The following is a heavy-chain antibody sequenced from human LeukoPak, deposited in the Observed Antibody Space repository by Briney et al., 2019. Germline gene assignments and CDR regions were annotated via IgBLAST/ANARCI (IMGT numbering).Heavy chain of an antibody. Sequence: SETLSLTCTVSGGSISSYYWSWIRQPPGKGLEWIGYIYYGGSTNYNPSLKSRVTISVDTSKNQFSLKLSSVTAADTAVYYCARERWFDPWGQGTLVTVSS. CDR2: IYYGGST. CDR3: ARERWFDP. J-gene: IGHJ5*02. V-gene: IGHV4-59*01. CDR1: GGSISSYY.